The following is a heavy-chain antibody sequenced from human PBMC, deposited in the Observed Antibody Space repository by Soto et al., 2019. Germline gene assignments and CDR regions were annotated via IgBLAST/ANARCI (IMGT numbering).Heavy chain of an antibody. CDR2: INTNNGGA. D-gene: IGHD6-25*01. CDR1: GYIFTDYH. CDR3: AKEGGSDLLHPADNWSDT. V-gene: IGHV1-2*02. J-gene: IGHJ5*02. Sequence: QVPLVQSGAEVKKPGASVKVSCKASGYIFTDYHIHWVRQAPGQGLEFMGWINTNNGGAGSAQQFQGRVTVTRDTPITPICLELSNLRSDETAVSFCAKEGGSDLLHPADNWSDTWGQGTLITVSS.